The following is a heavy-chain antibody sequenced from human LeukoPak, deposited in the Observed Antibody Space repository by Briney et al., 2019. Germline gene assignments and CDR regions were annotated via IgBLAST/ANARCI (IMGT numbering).Heavy chain of an antibody. CDR1: GFTFCSYA. CDR3: AIYSGYGTNAFDI. D-gene: IGHD5-12*01. V-gene: IGHV3-23*01. CDR2: ISGGGGNT. Sequence: GGSLRLSRAAPGFTFCSYALTWGRQGPGKGVELGSDISGGGGNTYYADSVKGRFTISRDNSKNTLYLQMHSLRAEDTAVYYCAIYSGYGTNAFDIWGQGTMVTVSS. J-gene: IGHJ3*02.